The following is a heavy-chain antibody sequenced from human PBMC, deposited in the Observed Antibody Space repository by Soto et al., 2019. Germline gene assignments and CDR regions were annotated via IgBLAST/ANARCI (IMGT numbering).Heavy chain of an antibody. Sequence: QVQLQESGPGLVKPSGTLSLTYAVSGVSISSRNWWSWVRQPPGKGLEWIGEIHPSGNTNSNPSLKSRVTMSVDESKNQFSLKLTSVTAADTAVYYCSKVDAEYFVSRGDRWFDPWGQATLVTVSS. CDR1: GVSISSRNW. D-gene: IGHD2-21*01. V-gene: IGHV4-4*02. CDR3: SKVDAEYFVSRGDRWFDP. J-gene: IGHJ5*02. CDR2: IHPSGNT.